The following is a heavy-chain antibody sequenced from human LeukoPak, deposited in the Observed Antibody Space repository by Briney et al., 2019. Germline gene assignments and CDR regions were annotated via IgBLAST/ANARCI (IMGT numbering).Heavy chain of an antibody. CDR2: LSGSDGTT. Sequence: GGSLRLSCATSGCTFSSYAMSWLRQGPGKGLYWVSSLSGSDGTTYYADSVKGRFTISRDNSKNTLYLQMSSLRGEDTAVYYCAKVSSGWSLDYWGQGTLVTVSS. D-gene: IGHD6-19*01. J-gene: IGHJ4*02. V-gene: IGHV3-23*01. CDR1: GCTFSSYA. CDR3: AKVSSGWSLDY.